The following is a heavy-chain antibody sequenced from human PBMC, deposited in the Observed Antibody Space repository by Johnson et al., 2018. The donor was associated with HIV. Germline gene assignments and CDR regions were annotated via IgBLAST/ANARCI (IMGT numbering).Heavy chain of an antibody. CDR2: ISVSGGST. V-gene: IGHV3-23*04. CDR3: ATGSGYSYGFFLDAFDI. CDR1: GFTLSSYA. Sequence: LQLVESGGSVVRPGGSLRLSCAASGFTLSSYAMSWVRQAPGKGLEWVSAISVSGGSTYYADSVQGRFTISRDNSKNTLYLQMNSLRAEDPAVYYCATGSGYSYGFFLDAFDIWGQGTMVTVSS. D-gene: IGHD5-18*01. J-gene: IGHJ3*02.